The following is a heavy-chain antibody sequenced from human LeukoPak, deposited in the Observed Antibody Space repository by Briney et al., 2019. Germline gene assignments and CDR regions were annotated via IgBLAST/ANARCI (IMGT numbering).Heavy chain of an antibody. CDR1: GGSFSGYY. CDR3: ARAGDSSGYYYGNWFDP. D-gene: IGHD3-22*01. CDR2: INHSGST. V-gene: IGHV4-34*01. Sequence: SETLSLTCAVYGGSFSGYYWGWIRQPPGKGLEWIGEINHSGSTNYNPSLKSRVTISVDTSKNQFSLKLSSVTAADTAVYYCARAGDSSGYYYGNWFDPWGQGTLVTVSS. J-gene: IGHJ5*02.